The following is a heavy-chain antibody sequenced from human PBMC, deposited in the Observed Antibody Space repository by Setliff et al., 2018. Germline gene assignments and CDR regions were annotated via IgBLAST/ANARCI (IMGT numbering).Heavy chain of an antibody. CDR3: AKDVVSYSDYIYDD. CDR2: ISGSSSYI. J-gene: IGHJ4*02. CDR1: GFTFSSNN. V-gene: IGHV3-21*04. D-gene: IGHD4-17*01. Sequence: PGGSLRLSCAASGFTFSSNNMHWVRQAPGKGLEWVSCISGSSSYIYYANSVKGRFTISRDNFEKTVSLQMNSLRAEDTAVYFCAKDVVSYSDYIYDDWGPGTLVTVSS.